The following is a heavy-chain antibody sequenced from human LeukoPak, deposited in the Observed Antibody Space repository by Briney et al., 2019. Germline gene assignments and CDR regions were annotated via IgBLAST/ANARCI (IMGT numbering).Heavy chain of an antibody. Sequence: GGSLRLSCAASGFTFSSYGMHWVRQAPGKGLEWVAVISYDGSNKYYADSVKGRFTISRDNAKNSLYLQMNSLRAEDTAVYYCARSGYSSGWSNYYYYGMDVWGQGTTVTVSS. D-gene: IGHD6-19*01. V-gene: IGHV3-30*03. J-gene: IGHJ6*02. CDR1: GFTFSSYG. CDR2: ISYDGSNK. CDR3: ARSGYSSGWSNYYYYGMDV.